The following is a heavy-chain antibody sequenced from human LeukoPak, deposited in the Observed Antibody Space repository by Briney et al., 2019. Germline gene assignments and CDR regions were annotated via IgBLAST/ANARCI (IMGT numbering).Heavy chain of an antibody. D-gene: IGHD5-18*01. V-gene: IGHV3-9*01. CDR2: ISWNSGSI. CDR3: AKGPGTAMVTPFDY. Sequence: GGSLRLSCAASGFTFDDYAMHWVRQAPGKGLEWVSGISWNSGSIVYADSVKGRFTISRDNAKNSLYLQMNSMRAEDTAWYYCAKGPGTAMVTPFDYWGQGTLVTVSS. J-gene: IGHJ4*02. CDR1: GFTFDDYA.